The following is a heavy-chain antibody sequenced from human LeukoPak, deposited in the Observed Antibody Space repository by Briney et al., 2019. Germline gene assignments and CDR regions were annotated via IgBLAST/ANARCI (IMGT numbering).Heavy chain of an antibody. J-gene: IGHJ4*02. CDR1: GFTFSSYA. CDR3: AKTTTGYSSGRYPGWPVDY. V-gene: IGHV3-23*01. CDR2: ISGSGGGT. Sequence: QTGGSLRLSCAASGFTFSSYAVSWVRQAPGKGLEWVSTISGSGGGTYYADSVKGRFTISGDNSKNTQYLQMNSLSTEDTAVYYCAKTTTGYSSGRYPGWPVDYWGQGTLVTVSS. D-gene: IGHD6-19*01.